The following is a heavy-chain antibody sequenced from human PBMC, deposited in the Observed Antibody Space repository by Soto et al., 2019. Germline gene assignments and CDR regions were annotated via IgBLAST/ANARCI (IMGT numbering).Heavy chain of an antibody. J-gene: IGHJ6*02. CDR2: IDPSDSYT. Sequence: GESLKISCKGSVYSFTSYWISWVRQMPGKGLEWMGRIDPSDSYTNYSPSFQGHVTISADKSISTAYLQWSSLKASDTAMYYCARRGSLLFDYYGMDVWGQGTTVTVSS. CDR1: VYSFTSYW. V-gene: IGHV5-10-1*01. D-gene: IGHD2-21*02. CDR3: ARRGSLLFDYYGMDV.